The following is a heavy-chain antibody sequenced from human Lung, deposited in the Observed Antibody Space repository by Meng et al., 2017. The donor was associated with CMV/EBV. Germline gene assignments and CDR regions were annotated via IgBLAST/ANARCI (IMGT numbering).Heavy chain of an antibody. Sequence: GGSLRLSCAASGFTFSSYSMNWVRQAPGKGLEWVSYISSSSSTIYYADSVKGRFTISRDNAKNSLYLQMNSLRAEDTAVYYWARGEARYCSGGSCKSVDYXGQGXLVTVSS. J-gene: IGHJ4*02. D-gene: IGHD2-15*01. CDR1: GFTFSSYS. V-gene: IGHV3-48*04. CDR2: ISSSSSTI. CDR3: ARGEARYCSGGSCKSVDY.